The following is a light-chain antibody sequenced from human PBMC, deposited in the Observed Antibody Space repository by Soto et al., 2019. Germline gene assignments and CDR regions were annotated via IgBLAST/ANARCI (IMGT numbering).Light chain of an antibody. J-gene: IGKJ4*01. V-gene: IGKV1-5*03. Sequence: DIQMTQSPSTLPAFVGDRVTITCRASQNINRWLAWYQQKPGKAPKLLMYKASSLESGVPSRFSGSGSGTESTLTISSLQPDVFATYYCKQHTDPPLTFGEGTKVEIK. CDR3: KQHTDPPLT. CDR2: KAS. CDR1: QNINRW.